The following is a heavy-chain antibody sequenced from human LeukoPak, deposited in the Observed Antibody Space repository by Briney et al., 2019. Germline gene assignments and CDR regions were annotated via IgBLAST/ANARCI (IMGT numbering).Heavy chain of an antibody. D-gene: IGHD3-3*01. CDR1: GGTFSSYA. J-gene: IGHJ4*02. CDR3: ARDDLEWLGYFDY. CDR2: IIPILGIA. Sequence: GASVKVSCKASGGTFSSYAISWVRQAPGQGLEWMGRIIPILGIANYAQKFQGRVTITADKSTSTAYMELSSLRSEDTAVYYCARDDLEWLGYFDYWGQGTLVTVSS. V-gene: IGHV1-69*04.